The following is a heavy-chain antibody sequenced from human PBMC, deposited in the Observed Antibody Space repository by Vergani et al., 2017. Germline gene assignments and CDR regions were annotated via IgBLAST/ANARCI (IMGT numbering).Heavy chain of an antibody. CDR1: GFTFSSYS. D-gene: IGHD6-13*01. J-gene: IGHJ4*02. V-gene: IGHV3-21*01. CDR2: ISSSSSYK. Sequence: EVQLVESGGGLVKPGGSLRLSCAASGFTFSSYSMNWVRQAPGKGLEWVSYISSSSSYKYYADSVKGRFTISRDNAKNSLYLQMNSLRAEDTAVYYCARDPYSRVTFDYWGQGTLVTVSS. CDR3: ARDPYSRVTFDY.